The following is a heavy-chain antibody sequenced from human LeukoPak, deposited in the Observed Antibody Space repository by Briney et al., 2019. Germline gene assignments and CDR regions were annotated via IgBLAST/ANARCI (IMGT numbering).Heavy chain of an antibody. CDR1: GYSISSGYY. V-gene: IGHV4-38-2*01. D-gene: IGHD6-6*01. CDR3: ARQGGYSSSSEFDY. J-gene: IGHJ4*02. Sequence: PSETLSLTCAVSGYSISSGYYWGWIRQLPGKGLEWIGSIYHSGSTYYNPSLKSRVTISVDTSKNQFSLKLSSVTAADTAVYYCARQGGYSSSSEFDYWGQGTLVTVSS. CDR2: IYHSGST.